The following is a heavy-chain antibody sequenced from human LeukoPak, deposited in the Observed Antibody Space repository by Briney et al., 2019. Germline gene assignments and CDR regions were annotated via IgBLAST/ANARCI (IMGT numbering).Heavy chain of an antibody. V-gene: IGHV3-11*04. CDR3: ARDLASGHYDY. CDR2: ISSSGSTI. J-gene: IGHJ4*02. Sequence: GGSLRLSCAASGFTFSDYYMSWIRQAPGKGLEWVSYISSSGSTIYYADSVKGRFTISRDNSKNTLYLQMNSLRAEDTAVYYCARDLASGHYDYWGQGTLVTVSS. CDR1: GFTFSDYY. D-gene: IGHD6-19*01.